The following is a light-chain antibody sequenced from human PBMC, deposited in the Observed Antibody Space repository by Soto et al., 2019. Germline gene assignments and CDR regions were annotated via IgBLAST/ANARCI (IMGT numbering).Light chain of an antibody. V-gene: IGKV1-39*01. CDR1: QTIIRY. CDR3: QQSYSTLFT. Sequence: DIQMTQSPSSLSAFVGDRVTITCRASQTIIRYLNWYQQKPGRAPNLLIYAASSLQSGVPSRFSGSGSGTECTLTITSLHPEDFATYYCQQSYSTLFTFGPGTKVEIK. CDR2: AAS. J-gene: IGKJ3*01.